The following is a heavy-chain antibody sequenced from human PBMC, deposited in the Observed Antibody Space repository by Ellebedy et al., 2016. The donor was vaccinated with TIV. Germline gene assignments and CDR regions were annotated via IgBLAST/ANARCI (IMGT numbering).Heavy chain of an antibody. J-gene: IGHJ6*02. CDR1: GFTFSSYA. V-gene: IGHV3-23*01. CDR3: AKVQLDYGSGPLYYYYGMDV. D-gene: IGHD3-10*01. CDR2: ISGSGGST. Sequence: PGGSLRLSCAASGFTFSSYAMSWVRQAPGKGPEWVSAISGSGGSTYYADSVKGRFTISRDNSKNSLYLQMNSLRAEDTAVYYCAKVQLDYGSGPLYYYYGMDVWGQGTTVTVSS.